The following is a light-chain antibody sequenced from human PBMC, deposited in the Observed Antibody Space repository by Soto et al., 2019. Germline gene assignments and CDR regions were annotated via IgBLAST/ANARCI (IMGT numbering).Light chain of an antibody. J-gene: IGLJ1*01. CDR2: DVS. V-gene: IGLV2-14*01. CDR1: SIDVGGYNY. Sequence: QSALTQPASVSGSPGQSITISCTGTSIDVGGYNYVSWYQQHPGKAPKLMIYDVSNRPPGVSNRFSGSKSGNTASLTISGLQAEDEADYYCSSYTSSSTSFGTGTKVTVL. CDR3: SSYTSSSTS.